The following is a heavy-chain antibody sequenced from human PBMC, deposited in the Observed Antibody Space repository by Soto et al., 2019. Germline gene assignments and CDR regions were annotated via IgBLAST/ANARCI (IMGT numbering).Heavy chain of an antibody. CDR3: ARDLWQQLVLGWVEIGPSVSAFDY. CDR2: ISYDGSNK. Sequence: GGSLRLSCAASGFTFSSYAMHWVRQAPGKGLEWVAVISYDGSNKYYADSVKGRFTISRDNSKNTLYLQMNSLRAEDTAVYYCARDLWQQLVLGWVEIGPSVSAFDYWGQGTLVTVSS. V-gene: IGHV3-30-3*01. D-gene: IGHD6-13*01. J-gene: IGHJ4*02. CDR1: GFTFSSYA.